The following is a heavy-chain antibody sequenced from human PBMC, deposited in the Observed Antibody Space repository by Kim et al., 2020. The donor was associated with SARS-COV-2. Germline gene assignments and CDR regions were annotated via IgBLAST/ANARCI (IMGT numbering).Heavy chain of an antibody. V-gene: IGHV1-24*01. J-gene: IGHJ4*02. D-gene: IGHD2-21*02. CDR1: GYTLTELS. CDR2: FDPEDGET. Sequence: ASVKVSCKVSGYTLTELSMHWVRLAPGKGLEWMGGFDPEDGETIYAQKFQGRVTMTEDTSTDTAYMELSSLRSEDTAVYYCATEFAYCGGDCYSFDYWGQGTLVTVSS. CDR3: ATEFAYCGGDCYSFDY.